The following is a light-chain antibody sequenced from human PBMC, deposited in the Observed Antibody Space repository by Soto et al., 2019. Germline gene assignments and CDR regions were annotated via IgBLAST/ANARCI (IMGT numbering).Light chain of an antibody. CDR3: QQYNSYAWT. Sequence: DIQMTQSPSTLSASVGDRVTITCRASQSISSRLAWYQQKPGKALKLLIYDASSLESGVPSRFSGSGSGTEFTLTISSLQPDDFATYYCQQYNSYAWTFGQGTKVEIK. CDR1: QSISSR. CDR2: DAS. V-gene: IGKV1-5*01. J-gene: IGKJ1*01.